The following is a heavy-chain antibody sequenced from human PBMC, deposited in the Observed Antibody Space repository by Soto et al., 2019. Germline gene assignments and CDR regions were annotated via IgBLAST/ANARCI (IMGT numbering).Heavy chain of an antibody. V-gene: IGHV4-59*01. CDR3: ARARRGYDAFDI. Sequence: PSETLSLTCTVSGGSISSYYWSWIRQPPGKGLEWIGYIYYSGSTNYNPSLKSRVTISVDTSKNQFSLKLSSVTAADTAVYYCARARRGYDAFDIWGQGTMVPVS. CDR1: GGSISSYY. J-gene: IGHJ3*02. D-gene: IGHD3-10*01. CDR2: IYYSGST.